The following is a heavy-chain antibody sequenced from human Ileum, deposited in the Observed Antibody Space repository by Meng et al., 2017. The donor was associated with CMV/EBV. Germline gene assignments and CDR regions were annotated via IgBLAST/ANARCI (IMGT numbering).Heavy chain of an antibody. D-gene: IGHD4-11*01. V-gene: IGHV4-34*01. CDR2: FNHYGST. Sequence: VQLQEWGARLLKPSATLSLTCAVYCGSFSCYYWSWIRQVPGKGLEWIGEFNHYGSTNYNPSLKSRVTMSVDTSKNQFSLNLSSVTAADTAVYYCASGKSNLEYWGQGTLVTVSS. CDR1: CGSFSCYY. J-gene: IGHJ4*02. CDR3: ASGKSNLEY.